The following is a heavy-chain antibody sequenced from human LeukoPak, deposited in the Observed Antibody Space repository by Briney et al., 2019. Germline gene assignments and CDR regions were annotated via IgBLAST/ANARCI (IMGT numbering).Heavy chain of an antibody. CDR3: ASSGWYEWFDP. Sequence: TETLSLTCTVSGGSISSYYWSWIRQPPGKGLEWIGYIYYSGSTNYNPSLKSRVTISVDTSKNQFSLKLSSVTAADTAVYYCASSGWYEWFDPWGQGTRVTVSS. D-gene: IGHD6-19*01. CDR1: GGSISSYY. CDR2: IYYSGST. J-gene: IGHJ5*02. V-gene: IGHV4-59*01.